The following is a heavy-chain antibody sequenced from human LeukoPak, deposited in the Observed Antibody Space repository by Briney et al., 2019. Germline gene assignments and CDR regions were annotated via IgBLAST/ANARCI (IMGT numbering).Heavy chain of an antibody. J-gene: IGHJ4*02. Sequence: GGSLRLSCEVSEFTCSSYGMHWVRQAPGKGLEWVAFIRYDGNNKYYADSVKGRFTISRDNSKNTMYLQMNSLRAEDTAVYYCTKTGVKYCSSTSCYLDYWGQGTLVTVSS. CDR2: IRYDGNNK. D-gene: IGHD2-2*01. CDR3: TKTGVKYCSSTSCYLDY. V-gene: IGHV3-30*02. CDR1: EFTCSSYG.